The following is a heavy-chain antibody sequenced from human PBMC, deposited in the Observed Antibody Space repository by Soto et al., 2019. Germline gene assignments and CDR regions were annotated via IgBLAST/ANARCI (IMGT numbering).Heavy chain of an antibody. CDR3: ARDRGWRGGINDAFDI. Sequence: SVKVSCKASGGTFSSYAISWVRQAPGQGLEWMGGIIPIFGTANYAQKFQGRVTITADESTSTAYMELSSLRSEDTAVYYCARDRGWRGGINDAFDIWGQGTMVTVSS. CDR2: IIPIFGTA. J-gene: IGHJ3*02. D-gene: IGHD2-15*01. V-gene: IGHV1-69*13. CDR1: GGTFSSYA.